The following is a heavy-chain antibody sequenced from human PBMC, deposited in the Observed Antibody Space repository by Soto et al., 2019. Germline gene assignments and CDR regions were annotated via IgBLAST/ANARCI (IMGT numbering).Heavy chain of an antibody. CDR2: IYYSGST. CDR1: GGSISSGDDF. J-gene: IGHJ6*02. CDR3: ARDRGKWKDYYYYGMDV. Sequence: QVQLQESGPGLVKPSQTLSLTCTVSGGSISSGDDFWTWIRQPPGKGLEWIGYIYYSGSTYYNPSLKSRLTMSVDTSKNQFSLKLSSVTAADTAVYYCARDRGKWKDYYYYGMDVWGQGTTVTVSS. V-gene: IGHV4-30-4*01. D-gene: IGHD1-20*01.